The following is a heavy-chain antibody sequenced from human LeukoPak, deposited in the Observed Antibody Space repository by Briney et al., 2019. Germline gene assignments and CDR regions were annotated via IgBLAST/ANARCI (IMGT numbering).Heavy chain of an antibody. CDR2: IWYDGSNK. CDR3: AKDPGYQVVYCFDY. J-gene: IGHJ4*02. V-gene: IGHV3-33*06. Sequence: GGSLRLSCAASGFTFSSYGMHWVRQAPGKGPEWVAVIWYDGSNKYYADSVKGRFTISRDNSKNTLYLQMNSLRAEDTAVYYCAKDPGYQVVYCFDYWGQGTLVTVSS. D-gene: IGHD2-2*01. CDR1: GFTFSSYG.